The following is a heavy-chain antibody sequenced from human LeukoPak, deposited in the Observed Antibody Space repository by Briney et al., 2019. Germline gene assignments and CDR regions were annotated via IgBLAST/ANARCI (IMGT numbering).Heavy chain of an antibody. CDR3: ARGDYGDRDLDS. CDR2: ISSRSSSI. D-gene: IGHD4-17*01. Sequence: GGSLRLSCAASGFTFSSYSMNWVRQAPGKGLEWVSYISSRSSSIYYADSVKGRFTLSRDNAKNSLYLQMNSLRDEDTAVYYCARGDYGDRDLDSWSQGPLITVS. J-gene: IGHJ4*02. V-gene: IGHV3-48*02. CDR1: GFTFSSYS.